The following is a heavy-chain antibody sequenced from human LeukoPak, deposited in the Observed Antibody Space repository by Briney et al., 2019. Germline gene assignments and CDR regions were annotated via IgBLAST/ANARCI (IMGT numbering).Heavy chain of an antibody. CDR3: AKKKTDYSYPSSFDY. CDR1: GFTFSTYG. J-gene: IGHJ4*02. CDR2: ISYDGSTK. Sequence: GGSLGFSVQASGFTFSTYGMHWVRQAPGKGLEGVTLISYDGSTKYYSDSVKGRFTLSRDNSKNTLYLQMNSLRAEDTAVYYCAKKKTDYSYPSSFDYWGQGTLVTVSS. D-gene: IGHD4-11*01. V-gene: IGHV3-30*18.